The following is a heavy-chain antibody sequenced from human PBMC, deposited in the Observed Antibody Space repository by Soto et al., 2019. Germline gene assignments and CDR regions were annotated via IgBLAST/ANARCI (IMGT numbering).Heavy chain of an antibody. CDR2: ISTSSSYI. V-gene: IGHV3-21*01. D-gene: IGHD3-9*01. Sequence: GGSLRLSCAASGFAFSSYSMNWVRQAPGKGLEWVSSISTSSSYIYYADSVKGRFTISRDNAKNSLYLQMNSLRAEDTAVYYCAREVRYFVPFDPWGQGTLVTVSS. CDR1: GFAFSSYS. CDR3: AREVRYFVPFDP. J-gene: IGHJ5*02.